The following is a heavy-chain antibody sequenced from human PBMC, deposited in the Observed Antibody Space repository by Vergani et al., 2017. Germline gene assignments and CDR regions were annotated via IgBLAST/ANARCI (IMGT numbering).Heavy chain of an antibody. CDR3: ARAYGRYDWFDY. V-gene: IGHV3-23*04. Sequence: EVLLVESGGDLVQPGGSLRLSCTASGFIFSTYAMSWVRQAPGKGLEWVSGISASGAPTYYADSVKGRVTISRDDSKNTLYLQMNSLRVEDTAVYYCARAYGRYDWFDYWGQRTLVTVSS. J-gene: IGHJ4*01. D-gene: IGHD1-20*01. CDR1: GFIFSTYA. CDR2: ISASGAPT.